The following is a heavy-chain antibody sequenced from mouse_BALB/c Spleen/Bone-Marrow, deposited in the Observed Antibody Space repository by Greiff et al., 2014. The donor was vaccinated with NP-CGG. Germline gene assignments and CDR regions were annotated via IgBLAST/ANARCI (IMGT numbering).Heavy chain of an antibody. CDR1: GYAFSSYW. J-gene: IGHJ4*01. CDR2: IYPGDGDT. CDR3: ARWYRDPHFAMDY. V-gene: IGHV1-80*01. Sequence: VQLQQSGAELVRPGSSVKISCKASGYAFSSYWMNWVKQRPRQGLEWIGQIYPGDGDTNYNGNFKDKATLTVDRSSSTAFMQLSSLTSEDSAVYFCARWYRDPHFAMDYWGPGTSVTVSS. D-gene: IGHD2-14*01.